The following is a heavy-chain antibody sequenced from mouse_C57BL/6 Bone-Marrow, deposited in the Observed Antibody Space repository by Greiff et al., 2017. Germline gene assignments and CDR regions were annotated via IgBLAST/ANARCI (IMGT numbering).Heavy chain of an antibody. D-gene: IGHD1-1*01. J-gene: IGHJ4*01. Sequence: EVQVVESGGGLVQPGGSLKLSCAASGFTFSDYYMYWVRQTPEKRLEWVAYISNGGGSTYYPDTVKGRFTISRDNAKNTLYLQMSRLKSEDTAMYYCARIRDAMDYWGQGTSVTVSS. CDR1: GFTFSDYY. V-gene: IGHV5-12*01. CDR2: ISNGGGST. CDR3: ARIRDAMDY.